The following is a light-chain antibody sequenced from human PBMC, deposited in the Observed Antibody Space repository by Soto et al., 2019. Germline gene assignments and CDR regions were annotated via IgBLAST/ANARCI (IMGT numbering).Light chain of an antibody. CDR3: QHHSNWLWT. V-gene: IGKV3D-20*02. CDR1: QSVSSY. Sequence: EIVMTQSSATLSVSPGERATLSCRASQSVSSYLAWYQQKPGQAPRLLIYGASSRATGIPDRFSGSGSGTDFTLTISRLEPEDFAVYYCQHHSNWLWTFGQGTKVDI. J-gene: IGKJ1*01. CDR2: GAS.